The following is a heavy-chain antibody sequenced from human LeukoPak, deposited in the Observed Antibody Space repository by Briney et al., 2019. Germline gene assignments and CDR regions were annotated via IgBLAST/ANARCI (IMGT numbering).Heavy chain of an antibody. D-gene: IGHD1-1*01. Sequence: GGSLRLSCAASGFPFSEYSMSWVRQAPGKGLEWISYIGISSSNTKYADSVKGRFTVSGDNARNSLYLQMNSLRVEDTAVYYCARDHNYAFDNWGQGTLVTVSS. CDR3: ARDHNYAFDN. CDR1: GFPFSEYS. CDR2: IGISSSNT. V-gene: IGHV3-11*06. J-gene: IGHJ4*02.